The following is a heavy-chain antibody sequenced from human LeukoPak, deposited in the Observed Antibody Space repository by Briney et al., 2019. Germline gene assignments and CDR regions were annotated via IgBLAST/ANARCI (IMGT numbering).Heavy chain of an antibody. D-gene: IGHD1-26*01. CDR1: GYTFTSYY. CDR3: ARGVRVGATAYYYYYYMDV. V-gene: IGHV1-46*01. J-gene: IGHJ6*03. CDR2: INPSGGST. Sequence: ASVKVSCKASGYTFTSYYMHWVRQAPGQGLEWMGIINPSGGSTSYAQKFQGRVTMTRDTSISTAYMELSRLRSDDTAVYYCARGVRVGATAYYYYYYMDVWGKGTTVTISS.